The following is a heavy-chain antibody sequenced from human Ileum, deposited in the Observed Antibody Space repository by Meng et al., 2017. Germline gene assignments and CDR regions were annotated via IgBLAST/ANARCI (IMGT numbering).Heavy chain of an antibody. Sequence: GESLKISCAASGFTFRCNWMHWVRQGPGKGLVWVSRINFEGTTTTYADSVKGRFTISRDNAMNTLYLQMNSLRVEDTAVYYCVRDQTISGTGPHFDSWGQGTLVTVSS. J-gene: IGHJ4*02. CDR2: INFEGTTT. D-gene: IGHD3-10*01. CDR3: VRDQTISGTGPHFDS. V-gene: IGHV3-74*01. CDR1: GFTFRCNW.